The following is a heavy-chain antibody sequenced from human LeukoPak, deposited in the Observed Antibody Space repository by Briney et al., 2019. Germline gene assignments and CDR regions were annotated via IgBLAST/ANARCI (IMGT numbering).Heavy chain of an antibody. CDR2: IYSGGST. Sequence: GGSLRLSCAASGFTVSSNYMSWVRQAPGKGLEWVSVIYSGGSTYYADSVKGRFTISRDNAKNSLYLQMNSLRAEDTAVYYCARDPTPYNSSSSSGAFDIWGQGTMVTVSS. V-gene: IGHV3-53*01. CDR3: ARDPTPYNSSSSSGAFDI. CDR1: GFTVSSNY. J-gene: IGHJ3*02. D-gene: IGHD6-13*01.